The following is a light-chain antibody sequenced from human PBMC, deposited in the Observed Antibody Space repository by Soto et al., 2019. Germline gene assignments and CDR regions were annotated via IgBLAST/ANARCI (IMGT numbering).Light chain of an antibody. CDR3: PQYDTHSWT. J-gene: IGKJ1*01. V-gene: IGKV1-5*01. Sequence: GDGVTANAMASQSVSGWVAWYQQKPVEAPKLLIYDASALPRGVPSRFSGSGSGTKFTLTIASLQPNQLATYYCPQYDTHSWTFGPGTKV. CDR2: DAS. CDR1: QSVSGW.